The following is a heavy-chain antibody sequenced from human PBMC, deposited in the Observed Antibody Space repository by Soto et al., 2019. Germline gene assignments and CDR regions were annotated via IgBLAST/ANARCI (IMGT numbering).Heavy chain of an antibody. V-gene: IGHV4-39*01. J-gene: IGHJ4*02. Sequence: QLQLQESGPGLVKPSETLSLTCTVSGGSISSSSYYWGWIRQPPGKGLEWIGSSYYSGSTYYNPSLKSRVTTSVDTSKNQFALKLSSVTAADTAVYYCARLPGGSSIRWGQGTLVTVSS. D-gene: IGHD3-16*01. CDR2: SYYSGST. CDR1: GGSISSSSYY. CDR3: ARLPGGSSIR.